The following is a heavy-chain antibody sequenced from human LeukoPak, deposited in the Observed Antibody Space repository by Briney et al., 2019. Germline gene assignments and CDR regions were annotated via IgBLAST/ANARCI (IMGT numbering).Heavy chain of an antibody. CDR1: GRTFSSYA. CDR2: IIPIFGTA. Sequence: ASVKVSCKASGRTFSSYAISWVRQAPGQGLEWMGGIIPIFGTANYAQKFQGRVTITTDESTSTAYMELSSLRSEDTAVYYCASGRITGTTSPFDYWGQGTLVTVSS. J-gene: IGHJ4*02. D-gene: IGHD1-7*01. V-gene: IGHV1-69*05. CDR3: ASGRITGTTSPFDY.